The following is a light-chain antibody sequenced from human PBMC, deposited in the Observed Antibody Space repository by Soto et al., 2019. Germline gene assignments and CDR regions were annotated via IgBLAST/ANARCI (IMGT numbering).Light chain of an antibody. Sequence: EIVMTQSPATLSVSPGERATLSCRASQSVSSKLAWYQQRRGKTPRLLIYDASTRATGIPARFSGSGSGTESTLTISSLQAEDFAVYYCQQYKNWPWTFGQGTKVEIK. CDR1: QSVSSK. CDR3: QQYKNWPWT. CDR2: DAS. J-gene: IGKJ1*01. V-gene: IGKV3-15*01.